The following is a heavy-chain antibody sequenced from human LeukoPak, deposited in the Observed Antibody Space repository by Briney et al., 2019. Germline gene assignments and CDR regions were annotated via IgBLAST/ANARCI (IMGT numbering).Heavy chain of an antibody. CDR3: ARVQDGYNLDY. J-gene: IGHJ4*02. CDR2: IYSGGST. V-gene: IGHV3-53*01. CDR1: GFTVSTNY. Sequence: GGSLRLSCAASGFTVSTNYMSWVRQTPGKGLEWVSIIYSGGSTYYADSVKGRFTISRDNSKNTLYLQMNSLRAEDTAVYYCARVQDGYNLDYWGQGTLVTVSS. D-gene: IGHD5-24*01.